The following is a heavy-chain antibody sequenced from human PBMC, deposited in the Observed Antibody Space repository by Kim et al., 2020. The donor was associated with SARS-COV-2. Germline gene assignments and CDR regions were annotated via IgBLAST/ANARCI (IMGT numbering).Heavy chain of an antibody. Sequence: SETLSLTCAVYGGSFSGYYWSWIRQPPGKGLEWIGEINHSGSTNYNPSLKSRVTISVDTSKNQFSLKLSSVTAADTAVYYCARGPVQYSSSWYRTARYYFDYWGQGTLVTVSS. CDR3: ARGPVQYSSSWYRTARYYFDY. CDR2: INHSGST. CDR1: GGSFSGYY. J-gene: IGHJ4*02. D-gene: IGHD6-13*01. V-gene: IGHV4-34*01.